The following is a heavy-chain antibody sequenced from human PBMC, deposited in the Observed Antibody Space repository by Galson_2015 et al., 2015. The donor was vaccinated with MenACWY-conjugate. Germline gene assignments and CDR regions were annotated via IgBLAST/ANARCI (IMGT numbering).Heavy chain of an antibody. D-gene: IGHD3-10*01. Sequence: SVKVSCKASGYTFTNYDITWVRQASGQGLEWMGWISHYNGNTRFGEKVQGRVSMTTDTSTNTAYMELRSLRSDDTAVYYCARVSLRDSGSNPNWLDPWGQGTLVTVSS. CDR2: ISHYNGNT. V-gene: IGHV1-18*04. CDR3: ARVSLRDSGSNPNWLDP. CDR1: GYTFTNYD. J-gene: IGHJ5*02.